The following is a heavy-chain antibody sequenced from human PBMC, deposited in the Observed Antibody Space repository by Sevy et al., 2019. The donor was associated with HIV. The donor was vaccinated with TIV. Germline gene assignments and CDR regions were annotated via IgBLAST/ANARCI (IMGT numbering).Heavy chain of an antibody. CDR3: AGGGVVWGY. CDR2: TYYRSKWYN. J-gene: IGHJ4*02. D-gene: IGHD3-3*01. CDR1: GGSVSSNSVT. V-gene: IGHV6-1*01. Sequence: SQTLSLTCAISGGSVSSNSVTWHWIRQSPSSGLEWLGRTYYRSKWYNDYAVSVKSRITINPDTSKNQVSLHLNSVTPEDTGVYDCAGGGVVWGYWGQGTLVTVSS.